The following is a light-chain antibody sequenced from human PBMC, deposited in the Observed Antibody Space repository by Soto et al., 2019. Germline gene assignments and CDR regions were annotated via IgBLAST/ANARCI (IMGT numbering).Light chain of an antibody. V-gene: IGLV2-14*01. CDR2: EVS. CDR1: ISDVGGYNY. CDR3: SSYTSGRSYV. J-gene: IGLJ1*01. Sequence: QSVLTQPASVSGSPGQSITISCTGTISDVGGYNYVSWYQHHPGKAPKVMIYEVSNRPSGVSNRFSASKSGNTASLTISGLQAEDEADYYCSSYTSGRSYVFGTGTQLTVL.